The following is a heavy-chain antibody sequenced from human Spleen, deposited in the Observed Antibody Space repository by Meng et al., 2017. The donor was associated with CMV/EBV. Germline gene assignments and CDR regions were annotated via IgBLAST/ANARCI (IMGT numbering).Heavy chain of an antibody. V-gene: IGHV1-2*02. CDR3: ARGKIEGDDFDY. Sequence: ASVKVSCKGSGYTSSDSYMHWVRQAPGQGLEWMGWINSKSGGTNYAQKFQGRVTMTRDTSIGTGYMDLSRLRSDDTAVYFCARGKIEGDDFDYWGQGTPVTSPQ. CDR1: GYTSSDSY. D-gene: IGHD2/OR15-2a*01. CDR2: INSKSGGT. J-gene: IGHJ4*02.